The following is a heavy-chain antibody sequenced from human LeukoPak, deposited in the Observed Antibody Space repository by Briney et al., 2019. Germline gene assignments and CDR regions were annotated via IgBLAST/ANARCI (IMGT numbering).Heavy chain of an antibody. V-gene: IGHV4-59*08. CDR3: TRHDVVPVIGHGMAV. CDR1: GASIGTYY. Sequence: SETLSLTCTVSGASIGTYYWSWIRQPPGKGLEWIGYISPNGYTLYTPSLKSRVTISRDTSENHFSLILSSVTAADTAVYHCTRHDVVPVIGHGMAVWGQGPTVTVSS. J-gene: IGHJ6*02. CDR2: ISPNGYT. D-gene: IGHD2-2*01.